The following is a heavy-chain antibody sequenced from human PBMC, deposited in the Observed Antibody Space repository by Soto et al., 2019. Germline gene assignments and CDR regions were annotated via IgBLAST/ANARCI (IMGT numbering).Heavy chain of an antibody. CDR3: ARGLITIFGVVTVTDAFGI. J-gene: IGHJ3*02. Sequence: GGSLRLSCAASGFTFSSYGMHWVRQAPGKGLEWVAVIWYDGSNKYYADSVKGRFTISRGNSKNTLYLQMNSLRAGDTAVYYCARGLITIFGVVTVTDAFGIWGQGTMVTVSS. D-gene: IGHD3-3*01. CDR1: GFTFSSYG. V-gene: IGHV3-33*01. CDR2: IWYDGSNK.